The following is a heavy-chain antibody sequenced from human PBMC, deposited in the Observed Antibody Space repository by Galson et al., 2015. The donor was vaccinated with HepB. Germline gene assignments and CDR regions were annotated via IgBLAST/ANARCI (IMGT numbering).Heavy chain of an antibody. D-gene: IGHD1-7*01. J-gene: IGHJ5*02. CDR2: IITTFGTA. CDR3: ARARYNWNYAVVGNAALDPSHTSKEEDYVEVKSMELEVTAVDCVAGARYNWNYAVVGNAALDP. Sequence: SVKVSCKASGGTFSSYAISWVRQAPGQGLEWMGGIITTFGTANYAQKFQGRVTITADESTSTAYMELSSLRSEDTAVYYCARARYNWNYAVVGNAALDPSHTSKEEDYVEVKSMELEVTAVDCVAGARYNWNYAVVGNAALDPWGQGTLVTVSS. CDR1: GGTFSSYA. V-gene: IGHV1-69*13.